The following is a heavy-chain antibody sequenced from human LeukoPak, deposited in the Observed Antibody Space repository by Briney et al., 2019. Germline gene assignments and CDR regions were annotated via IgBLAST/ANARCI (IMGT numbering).Heavy chain of an antibody. Sequence: GGSLRLSCAASGFTFDDYAMHWVRQVPGKGLEWVSGISWNSGSIGYADSVKGRFTISRDNAKNSLYLQMNSLRAEDTALYYCAKDSSYRAFDIWGQGTMVTVSS. V-gene: IGHV3-9*01. J-gene: IGHJ3*02. CDR3: AKDSSYRAFDI. CDR2: ISWNSGSI. D-gene: IGHD3-16*02. CDR1: GFTFDDYA.